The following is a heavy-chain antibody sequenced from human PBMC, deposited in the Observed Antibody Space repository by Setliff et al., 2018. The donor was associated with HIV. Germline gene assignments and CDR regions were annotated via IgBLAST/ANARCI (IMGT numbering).Heavy chain of an antibody. V-gene: IGHV3-21*01. CDR1: GFTFSSYS. Sequence: GGSLRLSCAASGFTFSSYSMNWVRQAPGKGLEWVSSISSSSSYIYYADSVKGRFTISRDNAKNSLYLQMNSLRAEDTAVYYCARRYNWNYVEIGAFDIWGQGTMVTVSS. CDR3: ARRYNWNYVEIGAFDI. D-gene: IGHD1-7*01. CDR2: ISSSSSYI. J-gene: IGHJ3*02.